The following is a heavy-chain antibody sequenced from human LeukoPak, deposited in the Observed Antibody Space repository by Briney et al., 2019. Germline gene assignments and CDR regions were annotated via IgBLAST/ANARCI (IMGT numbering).Heavy chain of an antibody. CDR2: IIPIFGTA. CDR3: ARDGYSYGIPLDY. J-gene: IGHJ4*02. CDR1: GGTFSSYA. Sequence: SVEVSCKASGGTFSSYAISWVRQAPGQGLEWMGGIIPIFGTANYAQKFQGRVTITADESTSTAYMELSSLRSEDTAVYYCARDGYSYGIPLDYWGQGTLVTVSS. V-gene: IGHV1-69*13. D-gene: IGHD5-18*01.